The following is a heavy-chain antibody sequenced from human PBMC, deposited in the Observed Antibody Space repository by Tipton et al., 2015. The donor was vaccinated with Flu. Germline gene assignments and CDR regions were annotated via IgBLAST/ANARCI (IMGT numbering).Heavy chain of an antibody. CDR1: GFTFDAYV. J-gene: IGHJ6*02. CDR3: AKGSHYDYSAYGMDV. Sequence: SLRLSCVASGFTFDAYVMHWVRQAPGKGLEWVSLIIGNGGSTYYADSVKGRFTISRDNGKNSLFLQMSGLRSDDTALYYCAKGSHYDYSAYGMDVWGPGTMVTVSS. D-gene: IGHD3-3*01. V-gene: IGHV3-43*02. CDR2: IIGNGGST.